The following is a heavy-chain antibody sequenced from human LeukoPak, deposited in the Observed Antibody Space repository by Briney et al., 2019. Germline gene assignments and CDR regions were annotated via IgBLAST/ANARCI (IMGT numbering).Heavy chain of an antibody. CDR3: ARDQRVTGRPDIDY. CDR2: ISSDGSST. J-gene: IGHJ4*02. CDR1: GFTFRNHW. Sequence: PGGSLRLSCAASGFTFRNHWMHWVRQTPGKGLVWVSRISSDGSSTTYADSVKGRFTISRDNAKNTLNLQMNNLRAEDMAMYYCARDQRVTGRPDIDYWGQGTLVIVSS. V-gene: IGHV3-74*03. D-gene: IGHD6-6*01.